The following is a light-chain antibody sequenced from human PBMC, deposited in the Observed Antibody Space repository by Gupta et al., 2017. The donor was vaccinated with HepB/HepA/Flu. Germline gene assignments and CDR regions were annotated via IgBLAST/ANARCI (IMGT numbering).Light chain of an antibody. CDR3: QKTYNAPYT. CDR1: QSISSH. CDR2: AAS. J-gene: IGKJ2*01. V-gene: IGKV1-39*01. Sequence: DIQLTHSPSSLSAALGDRVTITCRASQSISSHLNWYQHKPGRAPRLLIYAASSLQSGVPSRFSGSGSGTDFTLTINSLQPEDFATYYCQKTYNAPYTFGQGTKLEIK.